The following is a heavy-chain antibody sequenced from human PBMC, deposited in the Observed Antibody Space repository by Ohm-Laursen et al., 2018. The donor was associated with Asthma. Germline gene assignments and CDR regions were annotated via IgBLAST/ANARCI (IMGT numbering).Heavy chain of an antibody. Sequence: SETLSLTCIVSGDSISSGNNYWSWIRQHPVKGLEWIGYIYYSGSTYYNPSLKSRVTISIDTSKNQLSLKLSSVTAADTAVYYCARSLQSYGSGSPGDYWGQGTLVTVSS. CDR1: GDSISSGNNY. V-gene: IGHV4-31*03. J-gene: IGHJ4*02. CDR2: IYYSGST. D-gene: IGHD3-10*01. CDR3: ARSLQSYGSGSPGDY.